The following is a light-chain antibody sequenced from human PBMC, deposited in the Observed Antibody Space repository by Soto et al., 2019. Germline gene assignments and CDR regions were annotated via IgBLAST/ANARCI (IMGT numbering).Light chain of an antibody. CDR2: YDS. Sequence: SSELTQPPSVSVAPGKTARITCGGNNIGSKSVHWYQQKPGQAPVLVIYYDSDRPSGIPERFSGSNSGNTATLTISRVEAGDEADYYCQVWDSSSDHVVFGGGTKVTV. CDR3: QVWDSSSDHVV. V-gene: IGLV3-21*04. J-gene: IGLJ2*01. CDR1: NIGSKS.